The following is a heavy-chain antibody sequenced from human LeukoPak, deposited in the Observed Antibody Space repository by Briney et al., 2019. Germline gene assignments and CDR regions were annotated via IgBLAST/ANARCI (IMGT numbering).Heavy chain of an antibody. J-gene: IGHJ4*02. CDR1: GGSFSGYY. CDR2: INHSGNT. V-gene: IGHV4-34*01. Sequence: SETLSLTCAVYGGSFSGYYWSWIRQPPGKGLEWIGEINHSGNTNYNPSLTSRVTILVDTSKNQFSLKLTSVTAADTAVYYCARTFRNSGWGIDYWDQGTQVTVSS. CDR3: ARTFRNSGWGIDY. D-gene: IGHD6-19*01.